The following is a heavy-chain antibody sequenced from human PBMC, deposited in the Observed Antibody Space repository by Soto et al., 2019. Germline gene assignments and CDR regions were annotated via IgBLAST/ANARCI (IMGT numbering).Heavy chain of an antibody. CDR2: ISYSGST. CDR1: GGSIISYY. Sequence: SETLSFTCRISGGSIISYYWNWIRQAPGKGLEWIGFISYSGSTNYNPALTSRVTISVDTSKDQISLRLNSVTAADTAVYYCARVQSTSCGYYYDVDVWGQGTTVTVSS. J-gene: IGHJ6*01. V-gene: IGHV4-59*01. CDR3: ARVQSTSCGYYYDVDV. D-gene: IGHD2-2*01.